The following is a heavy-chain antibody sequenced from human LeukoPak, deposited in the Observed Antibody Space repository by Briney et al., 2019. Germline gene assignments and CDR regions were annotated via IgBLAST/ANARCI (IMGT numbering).Heavy chain of an antibody. CDR3: ASAGSHSYFDS. CDR1: GFTFSSYA. Sequence: PGGSLRLSSAASGFTFSSYAMSWVRQAPGKGLGWVSAINPTGGSTYYADSVKGRFTISRDNSKNTLYLQMNSLRAEDTAVYFCASAGSHSYFDSWGPGTLVTVSS. D-gene: IGHD6-13*01. CDR2: INPTGGST. V-gene: IGHV3-23*01. J-gene: IGHJ4*02.